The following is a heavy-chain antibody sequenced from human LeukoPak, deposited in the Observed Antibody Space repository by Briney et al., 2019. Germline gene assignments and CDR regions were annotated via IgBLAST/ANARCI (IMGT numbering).Heavy chain of an antibody. CDR1: GGSISNENW. Sequence: SGTLSLTCAVSGGSISNENWWGWVRRPPGKGLEWIGEIYHSGSTNYIPSLKSRDTISVDKSKNQFSLKLTSVTAVDTAVYYCAGSPIGYGMDVWGQGTTVTVSS. CDR2: IYHSGST. V-gene: IGHV4-4*02. J-gene: IGHJ6*02. CDR3: AGSPIGYGMDV.